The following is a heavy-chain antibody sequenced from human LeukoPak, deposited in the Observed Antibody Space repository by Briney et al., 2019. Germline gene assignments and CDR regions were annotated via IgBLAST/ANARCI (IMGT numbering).Heavy chain of an antibody. V-gene: IGHV5-51*01. CDR1: GCSFTSYW. D-gene: IGHD3-22*01. J-gene: IGHJ4*02. CDR2: IYPGDSDT. Sequence: GESLKISCKGSGCSFTSYWIGWVRQMPGKGLEWMGIIYPGDSDTRYSPSFQGQVTISADKSISTAYLQWSSLKASDTAMYYCARGSEYYYDSSGYPYYFDYWGQGTLVTVSS. CDR3: ARGSEYYYDSSGYPYYFDY.